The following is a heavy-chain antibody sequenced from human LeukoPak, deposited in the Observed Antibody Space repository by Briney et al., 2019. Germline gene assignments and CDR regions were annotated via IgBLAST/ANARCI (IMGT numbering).Heavy chain of an antibody. CDR3: AKVTIFGVVTSGWFDP. CDR1: GGTFSSYA. Sequence: SVKVSCKASGGTFSSYAISWVRQAPGQGLEWMGGIIPIFGTADYAQKFQGRVTITADESTSTAYMELSSLRSEDTAVYYCAKVTIFGVVTSGWFDPWGQGTLVTVSS. V-gene: IGHV1-69*13. D-gene: IGHD3-3*01. J-gene: IGHJ5*02. CDR2: IIPIFGTA.